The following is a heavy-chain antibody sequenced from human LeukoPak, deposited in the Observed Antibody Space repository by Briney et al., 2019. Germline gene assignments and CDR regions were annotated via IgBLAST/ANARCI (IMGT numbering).Heavy chain of an antibody. Sequence: GGSLRLSCAASGFTVSSNYMSWVRQAPGKGLEWVSVIYSGGSTYYADSVKGRFTISRDNSKNTLCLQMNSLRAEDTAVYYCARDHLARPGFAFDIWGQGTMVTVSS. CDR1: GFTVSSNY. CDR3: ARDHLARPGFAFDI. V-gene: IGHV3-66*02. J-gene: IGHJ3*02. CDR2: IYSGGST.